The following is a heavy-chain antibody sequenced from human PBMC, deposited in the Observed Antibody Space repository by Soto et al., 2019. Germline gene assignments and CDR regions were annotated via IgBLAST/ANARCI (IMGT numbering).Heavy chain of an antibody. D-gene: IGHD3-22*01. Sequence: QVQLQESGPGLVKPSQTLSLTCTVSGGSISSGDYYWSWIRQPPGKGLEWIGHIYYSGSTYYNPSLKSRVTISLDTSKNQFSLKLSSVTAADTAVYFCARVQDSSGYYHQVFYYYGMDVWGQGTKVTVSS. CDR3: ARVQDSSGYYHQVFYYYGMDV. J-gene: IGHJ6*02. CDR1: GGSISSGDYY. V-gene: IGHV4-30-4*01. CDR2: IYYSGST.